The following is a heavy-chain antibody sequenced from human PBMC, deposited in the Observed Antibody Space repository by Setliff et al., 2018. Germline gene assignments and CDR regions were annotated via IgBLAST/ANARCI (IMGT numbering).Heavy chain of an antibody. Sequence: GASVKVSCKASGYTFTSYYMHWVRQAPGQGLEWMGIINPSGGSTSYAQKFQGRVTMTRDTSTSTVYMELSSLRSEDTAVYYCARDLWDMYSSSSGNLDYWGQGTLVTV. CDR2: INPSGGST. D-gene: IGHD6-6*01. J-gene: IGHJ4*02. CDR3: ARDLWDMYSSSSGNLDY. V-gene: IGHV1-46*01. CDR1: GYTFTSYY.